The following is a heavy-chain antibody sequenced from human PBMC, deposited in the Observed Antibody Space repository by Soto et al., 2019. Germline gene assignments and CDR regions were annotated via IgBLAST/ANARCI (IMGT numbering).Heavy chain of an antibody. J-gene: IGHJ6*03. CDR2: ISSNGVGT. V-gene: IGHV3-64*01. D-gene: IGHD6-6*01. CDR3: ARRARPDFYYMDV. Sequence: PGGSLRLSCAASGFTVSSKYMSWVRQAPGKGLEWVSGISSNGVGTYYANSVQGRFTISRDNSKNTVYLQMGSLRPEDMAVYYCARRARPDFYYMDVWGKGTTVTVSS. CDR1: GFTVSSKY.